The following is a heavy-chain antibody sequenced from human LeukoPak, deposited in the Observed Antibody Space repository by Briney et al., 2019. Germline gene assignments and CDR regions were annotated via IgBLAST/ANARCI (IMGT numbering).Heavy chain of an antibody. CDR3: ARERVVVAATHYFDY. D-gene: IGHD2-15*01. CDR2: IYYSGST. Sequence: PSETLSLTCTVSGGSISSYYWSWIRQPPGKGLEWIGYIYYSGSTYYNPSLKSRVTISVDTSKNQFSLKLSSVTAADTAVYYCARERVVVAATHYFDYWGQGTLVTVSS. V-gene: IGHV4-59*12. CDR1: GGSISSYY. J-gene: IGHJ4*02.